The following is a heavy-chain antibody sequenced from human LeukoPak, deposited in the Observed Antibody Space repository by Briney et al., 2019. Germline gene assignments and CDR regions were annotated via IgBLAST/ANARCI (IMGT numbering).Heavy chain of an antibody. D-gene: IGHD3-10*01. CDR3: ARMTYYYGSGSLEY. J-gene: IGHJ4*02. Sequence: SETLSLTCTVSGGSISIFYWNWIRQPPGKGLEWIGSIYNSGSTTYNPSLKSRVTISGDTSKNQFSLKLSSVTAADTAVYYCARMTYYYGSGSLEYWGQGTLVTVSS. CDR1: GGSISIFY. V-gene: IGHV4-59*01. CDR2: IYNSGST.